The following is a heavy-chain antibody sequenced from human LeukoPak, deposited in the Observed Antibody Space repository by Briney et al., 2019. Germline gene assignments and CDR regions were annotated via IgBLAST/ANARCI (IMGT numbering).Heavy chain of an antibody. Sequence: ASVKVSCKASGYTFTSYGISWVRQAPGQGLEWMGWISAYNGNTNYAQKLQGRVTMTTDTSTSTAYVELRSLRSDDTAVYYCARGRSYYYDSSGYEYFQHWGQGTLVTVSS. CDR1: GYTFTSYG. D-gene: IGHD3-22*01. J-gene: IGHJ1*01. CDR2: ISAYNGNT. V-gene: IGHV1-18*01. CDR3: ARGRSYYYDSSGYEYFQH.